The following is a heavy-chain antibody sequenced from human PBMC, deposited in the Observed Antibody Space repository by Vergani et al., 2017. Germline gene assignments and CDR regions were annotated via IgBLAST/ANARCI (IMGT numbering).Heavy chain of an antibody. CDR2: ISYDGSNK. CDR1: GFTFSSYG. CDR3: ARGARDYGDPGDAFDI. V-gene: IGHV3-30*03. J-gene: IGHJ3*02. D-gene: IGHD4-17*01. Sequence: QVQLVESGGGVVQPGRSLRLSCAASGFTFSSYGMHWVRQAPGKGLEWVAVISYDGSNKYYADSVKGRFTISRDNSKNSLYLQMNSLRAEDTAVYYCARGARDYGDPGDAFDIWGQGTMVTVSS.